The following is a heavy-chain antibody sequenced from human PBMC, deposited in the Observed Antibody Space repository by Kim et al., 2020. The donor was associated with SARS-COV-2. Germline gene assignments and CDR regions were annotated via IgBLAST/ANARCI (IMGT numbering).Heavy chain of an antibody. J-gene: IGHJ4*02. Sequence: SETLSLTCTVSGGSISSSSYYWGWIRQPPGKGLEWIGSIYYSGSTYYNPSLKSRVTISVDTSKNQFSLKLSSVTAADTAVYYCARQRGYDSSGYYLELVLTSGRSPGAIDYWGQGTLVTVSS. CDR3: ARQRGYDSSGYYLELVLTSGRSPGAIDY. CDR2: IYYSGST. D-gene: IGHD3-22*01. CDR1: GGSISSSSYY. V-gene: IGHV4-39*01.